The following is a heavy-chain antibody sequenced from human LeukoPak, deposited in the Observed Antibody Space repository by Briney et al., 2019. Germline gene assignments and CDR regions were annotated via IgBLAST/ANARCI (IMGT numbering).Heavy chain of an antibody. V-gene: IGHV4-31*11. J-gene: IGHJ6*03. D-gene: IGHD4-11*01. CDR1: GGSISSGGYY. CDR2: IYYSGRT. Sequence: SENLSLNCAVSGGSISSGGYYWRWIRQHPGKGLEWIGYIYYSGRTYYNPSLKSRVTISVDTSKNQFSLKLSSVTAADTAVYYCARSDYSKHYYYYYMDVWGKGTTVTVSS. CDR3: ARSDYSKHYYYYYMDV.